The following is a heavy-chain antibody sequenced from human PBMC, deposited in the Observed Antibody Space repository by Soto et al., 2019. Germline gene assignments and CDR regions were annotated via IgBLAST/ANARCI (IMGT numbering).Heavy chain of an antibody. CDR3: ARTSAAGKYYYGMAF. CDR1: GYSFTSYW. V-gene: IGHV5-51*01. Sequence: GESLKISCKGSGYSFTSYWIGWVRQMPGKGLEWMGIIYPGDSDTRYSPYFQGQVTIAADKTISTAYLQWSSLKAWDTALFYCARTSAAGKYYYGMAFWGQGPTVTVSS. J-gene: IGHJ6*02. CDR2: IYPGDSDT. D-gene: IGHD6-13*01.